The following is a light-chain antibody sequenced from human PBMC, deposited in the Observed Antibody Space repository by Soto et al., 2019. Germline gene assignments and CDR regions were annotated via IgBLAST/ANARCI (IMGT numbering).Light chain of an antibody. V-gene: IGLV1-40*01. J-gene: IGLJ2*01. CDR1: SFNIGADYD. CDR3: QSYDSKWSLV. CDR2: GNS. Sequence: QSVLTQPPSVSGAPGQRVTISCTGSSFNIGADYDVYWYQQLPGRAPKLLISGNSNRPSGVPDRFSGSKSGTSASLAITGLQAEDEADYYCQSYDSKWSLVFGGGTKLTVL.